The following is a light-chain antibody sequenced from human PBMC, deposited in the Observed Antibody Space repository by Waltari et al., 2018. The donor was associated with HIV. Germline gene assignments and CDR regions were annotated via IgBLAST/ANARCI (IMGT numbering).Light chain of an antibody. CDR3: QVWDSITVV. CDR2: RDS. V-gene: IGLV3-9*01. J-gene: IGLJ2*01. CDR1: NIGSKN. Sequence: SYELTQPLSVSVALGQTARITCGGNNIGSKNVHWYKQKPGQAPVLVIYRDSNRPSGIPERFSGSNSGNTATLTISRAQAGDEADYYCQVWDSITVVFGGGTKLTVL.